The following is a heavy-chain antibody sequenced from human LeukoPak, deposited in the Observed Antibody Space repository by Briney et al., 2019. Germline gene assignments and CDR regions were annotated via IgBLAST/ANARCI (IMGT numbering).Heavy chain of an antibody. CDR2: ISGYSGNT. Sequence: ASVKVSCTASGYTFIGYYIHWVRQAPGQGLEWMGWISGYSGNTNYAQKLQGRVTMTTDTSTSTVYMELRSLRFDDTAVYYCARRQVYSSSYQIDYWGQGTLVTVSS. CDR3: ARRQVYSSSYQIDY. D-gene: IGHD6-13*01. CDR1: GYTFIGYY. V-gene: IGHV1-18*04. J-gene: IGHJ4*02.